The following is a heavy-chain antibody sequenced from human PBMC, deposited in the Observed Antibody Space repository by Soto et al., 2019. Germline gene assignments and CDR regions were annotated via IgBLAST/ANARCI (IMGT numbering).Heavy chain of an antibody. Sequence: GASVKVSCKASGGTFSSYAISWVRQAPXQGLEWMGGIIPIFGTANYAQKFQGRVTITADESTSTAYMELSSLRSEDTAVYYCANQDSSGYYYAEYFQHWGQGTLVTVSS. CDR1: GGTFSSYA. J-gene: IGHJ1*01. D-gene: IGHD3-22*01. V-gene: IGHV1-69*13. CDR3: ANQDSSGYYYAEYFQH. CDR2: IIPIFGTA.